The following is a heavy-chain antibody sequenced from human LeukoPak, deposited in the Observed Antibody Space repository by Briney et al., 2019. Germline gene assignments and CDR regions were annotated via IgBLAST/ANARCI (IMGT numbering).Heavy chain of an antibody. CDR1: GFTFSSYW. CDR2: IKQDGSEK. D-gene: IGHD3-10*01. J-gene: IGHJ5*02. CDR3: ARDKATMVRGVITSWFDP. V-gene: IGHV3-7*03. Sequence: GGSLRLSCAASGFTFSSYWMSWVRQAPGKGLEWVANIKQDGSEKYYVDSVKGRFTISRDNAKNSLYLQMNSLRAEDTAVYYCARDKATMVRGVITSWFDPWGQGTLVTVSS.